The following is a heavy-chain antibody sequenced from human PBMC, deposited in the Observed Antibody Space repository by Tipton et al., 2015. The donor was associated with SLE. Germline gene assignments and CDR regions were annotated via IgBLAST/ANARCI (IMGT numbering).Heavy chain of an antibody. Sequence: SLRLSCAASGFTFSSYWMSWVRQAPGKGLEWVANIKQDGSEKYYVDSVKGRFTISRDNAKNSLYLQMNSLRAEDTAVYYCARALPLTSHCCERSYYFDYWGQGTLVTVSS. CDR1: GFTFSSYW. J-gene: IGHJ4*02. V-gene: IGHV3-7*01. CDR3: ARALPLTSHCCERSYYFDY. CDR2: IKQDGSEK. D-gene: IGHD1-26*01.